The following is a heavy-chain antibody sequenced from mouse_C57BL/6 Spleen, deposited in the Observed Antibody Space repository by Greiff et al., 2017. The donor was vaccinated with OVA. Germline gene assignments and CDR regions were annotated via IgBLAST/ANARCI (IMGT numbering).Heavy chain of an antibody. CDR1: GYTFTSYW. CDR2: IHPNSGST. Sequence: QVQLQQPGAELVKPGASVKLSCTASGYTFTSYWMHWVKQRPGQGLEWIGMIHPNSGSTNYNEKFKSKARLTVDKYSSTAYIQLSSLTSADSAVYYCARDYYGQPLDALDYWGQGTSVTVSS. J-gene: IGHJ4*01. V-gene: IGHV1-64*01. CDR3: ARDYYGQPLDALDY. D-gene: IGHD1-1*01.